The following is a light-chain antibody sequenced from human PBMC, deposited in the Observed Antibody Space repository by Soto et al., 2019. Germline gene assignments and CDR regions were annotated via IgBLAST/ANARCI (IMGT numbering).Light chain of an antibody. J-gene: IGLJ1*01. CDR3: SSYAGSNNYV. CDR2: EVT. V-gene: IGLV2-8*01. CDR1: SSDVGGYNY. Sequence: QSALTQPSSASGSPGQSVTISCTGTSSDVGGYNYVSWYQQHPGKAPKLMIYEVTKRPSGVPDRFSGSKSGNTASLTVSGLQAEDEADYYCSSYAGSNNYVFGIGTKVTVL.